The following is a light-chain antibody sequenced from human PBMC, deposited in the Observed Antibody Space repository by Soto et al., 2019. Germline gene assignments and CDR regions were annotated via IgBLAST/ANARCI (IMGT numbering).Light chain of an antibody. CDR1: QDIYKY. J-gene: IGKJ2*01. V-gene: IGKV1-33*01. CDR3: QQYDHPPYT. Sequence: DIQMTQSPSSLSATVGDSVTITCQASQDIYKYLNWYQQKPGKAPKLLNYDESNLERGVTSRFSGSGSETDFILTINCRQPEDIAKYYCQQYDHPPYTFGQRTYLEIK. CDR2: DES.